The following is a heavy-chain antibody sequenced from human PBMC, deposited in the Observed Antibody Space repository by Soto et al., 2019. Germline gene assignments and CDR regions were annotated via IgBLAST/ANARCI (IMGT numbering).Heavy chain of an antibody. CDR2: ISFDSRDK. J-gene: IGHJ3*01. V-gene: IGHV3-33*05. CDR3: ARVCGGDCGNAFDV. D-gene: IGHD2-21*02. Sequence: QVQLVESGGGVVQPGRSLRLSCAASGFTFSAYGIHWVRQAPGKGLEWVATISFDSRDKLYVDSMNGRLTISRENSRNTVYLQMDSLRAEDTAVYHCARVCGGDCGNAFDVRGPGTVVAGSP. CDR1: GFTFSAYG.